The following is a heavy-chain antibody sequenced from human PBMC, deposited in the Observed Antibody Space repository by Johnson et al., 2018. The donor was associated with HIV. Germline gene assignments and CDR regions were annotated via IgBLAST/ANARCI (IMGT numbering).Heavy chain of an antibody. D-gene: IGHD1-26*01. Sequence: EQLVESGGGLVQPGGSLRLSCAASKFIFSSYAMSWVRQGPGKGLEWVSGISGSGSSTHYAESVKGRFTISRDNSKNTLYLQMNSLRVEDTAVYYCAKEGGELLLDAFDIWGQGTMVTVSS. CDR2: ISGSGSST. CDR3: AKEGGELLLDAFDI. J-gene: IGHJ3*02. V-gene: IGHV3-23*04. CDR1: KFIFSSYA.